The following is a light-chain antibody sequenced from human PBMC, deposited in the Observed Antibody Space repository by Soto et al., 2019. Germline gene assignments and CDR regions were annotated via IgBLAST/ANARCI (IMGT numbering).Light chain of an antibody. CDR3: QHYNNWPFA. V-gene: IGKV3-15*01. CDR1: QTVYTN. CDR2: GAS. Sequence: DIVMTQSPATLSVSPGERATLSCRASQTVYTNLAWYQQKPGQAPRRLIYGASARAAGIPDRFSGSGSGTEFTLTISSLQSEDFAVYYCQHYNNWPFAFGQGTKVDIK. J-gene: IGKJ2*01.